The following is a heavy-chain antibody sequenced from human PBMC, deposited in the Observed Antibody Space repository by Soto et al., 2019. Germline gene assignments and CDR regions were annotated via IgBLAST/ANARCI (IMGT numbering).Heavy chain of an antibody. Sequence: GGSLRLSCAASGFTFSSYWMSWVRQAPGKGLEWVANIKQDGNEKYYVDSVKGRFTISRDNAKNSLFLQMNSLRAEDTAVYYCALSPTTVVRMGYWGQGTLVTVSS. CDR3: ALSPTTVVRMGY. D-gene: IGHD4-17*01. CDR2: IKQDGNEK. J-gene: IGHJ4*02. CDR1: GFTFSSYW. V-gene: IGHV3-7*05.